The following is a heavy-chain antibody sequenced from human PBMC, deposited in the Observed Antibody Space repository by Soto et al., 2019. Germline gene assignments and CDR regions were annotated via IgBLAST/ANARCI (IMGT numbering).Heavy chain of an antibody. Sequence: ASVKVSCKASGYTFTGYYMHWVRQAPGQGLEWMGWINPNSGGTNYAQKFQGRVTMTRDTSISTAYMELSRLRSDDTAVYYCARGLDIVVVPAAGYGMDVWGQRTTVTVSS. J-gene: IGHJ6*02. CDR1: GYTFTGYY. CDR3: ARGLDIVVVPAAGYGMDV. CDR2: INPNSGGT. D-gene: IGHD2-2*01. V-gene: IGHV1-2*02.